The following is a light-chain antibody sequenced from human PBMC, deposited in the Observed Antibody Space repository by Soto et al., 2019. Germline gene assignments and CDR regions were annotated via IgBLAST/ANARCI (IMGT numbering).Light chain of an antibody. V-gene: IGKV2-30*01. Sequence: DVVMTQSPLSLPVTLGQPASISCRSSQGLVESDGNTYLNWFQQRPGQPPRRLIYKVSNRDSGVPDRFSGSGSGTDFTLKISRVEAEDVGVYFCMQGSHWPLTFGPGTKVDIK. CDR3: MQGSHWPLT. CDR2: KVS. J-gene: IGKJ3*01. CDR1: QGLVESDGNTY.